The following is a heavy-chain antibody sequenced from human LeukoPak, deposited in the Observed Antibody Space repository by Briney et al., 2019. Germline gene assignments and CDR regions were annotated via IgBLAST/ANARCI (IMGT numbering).Heavy chain of an antibody. J-gene: IGHJ6*02. CDR3: ARAALMDV. V-gene: IGHV3-30-3*01. CDR2: ISYDGSNK. Sequence: SCKASGYTFTSYAMHWVRQAPGKGLEWVAVISYDGSNKYYADSVKGRFTISRDNSKNTLYLQMNSLRAEDTAVYYCARAALMDVWGQGTTVTVSS. CDR1: GYTFTSYA.